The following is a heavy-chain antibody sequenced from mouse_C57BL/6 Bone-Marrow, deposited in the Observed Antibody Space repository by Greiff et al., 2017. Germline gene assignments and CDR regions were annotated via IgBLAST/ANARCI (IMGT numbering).Heavy chain of an antibody. CDR1: GYSFTGYY. D-gene: IGHD4-1*01. J-gene: IGHJ1*03. CDR2: FNPSTGGT. CDR3: AITGGYFDV. Sequence: VQLQQSGPELVKPGASVKISCKASGYSFTGYYMNWVKQSPEKSLEWIGEFNPSTGGTTYNQKFKAKATLTVDKSSSTAYMQLKSLTSEDSAVYCCAITGGYFDVWGTGTTVTVSS. V-gene: IGHV1-42*01.